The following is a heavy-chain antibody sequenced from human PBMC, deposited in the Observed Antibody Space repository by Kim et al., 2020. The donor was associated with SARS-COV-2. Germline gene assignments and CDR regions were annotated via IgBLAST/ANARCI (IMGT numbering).Heavy chain of an antibody. CDR2: INPMLEIA. V-gene: IGHV1-69*04. CDR3: AREADSVLGAVSFDS. D-gene: IGHD2-15*01. CDR1: GDTLKNYA. J-gene: IGHJ4*02. Sequence: SVKVSCKTSGDTLKNYAITWVRQAPGQGLEWLGRINPMLEIADYAQGFQGRVTISADKSSSTAYMELSRLRSNDTAIYYWAREADSVLGAVSFDSWGEGTLGTVSS.